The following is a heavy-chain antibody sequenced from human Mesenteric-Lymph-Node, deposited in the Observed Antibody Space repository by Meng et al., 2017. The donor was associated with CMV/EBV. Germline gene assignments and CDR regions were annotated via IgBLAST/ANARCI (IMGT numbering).Heavy chain of an antibody. V-gene: IGHV3-30*02. CDR2: LRYDGTNK. CDR3: AKGDSTVRNYSYYGMDV. D-gene: IGHD2-2*01. CDR1: GFTFNNYG. J-gene: IGHJ6*02. Sequence: GGSLRLSCAASGFTFNNYGMHWVRQAPGKGLEWVAFLRYDGTNKYYADSVKGRFTISRDNSKNTLYLQMNSLRPEDTAVYYCAKGDSTVRNYSYYGMDVWGQGTTVTVSS.